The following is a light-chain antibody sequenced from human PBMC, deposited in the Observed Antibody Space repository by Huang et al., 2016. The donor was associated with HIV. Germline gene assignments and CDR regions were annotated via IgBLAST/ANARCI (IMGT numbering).Light chain of an antibody. Sequence: EIIMTQSPAILSVSPGERATFSCRASQSISANLAWYQHRPGQAPRLLIYDASIRATGIPARFSGSGSGTDFTLIISSLQSEDFAVYYCNQYDRWPITFGGGTKVEIK. V-gene: IGKV3-15*01. CDR2: DAS. J-gene: IGKJ4*01. CDR1: QSISAN. CDR3: NQYDRWPIT.